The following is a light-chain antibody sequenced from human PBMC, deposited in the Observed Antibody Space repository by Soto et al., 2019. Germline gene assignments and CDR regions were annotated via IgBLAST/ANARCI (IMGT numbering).Light chain of an antibody. CDR2: GTS. CDR3: QQYGVSPWT. J-gene: IGKJ1*01. CDR1: QSVKNSY. Sequence: EIVLTQSPGTLSLSPGERATLSCRASQSVKNSYLAWFQQKPGQAPRLLIYGTSTRATGIPDRFTGRGSRTDFTLSISRLEPEDFAMYFCQQYGVSPWTFGQGTKVDIK. V-gene: IGKV3-20*01.